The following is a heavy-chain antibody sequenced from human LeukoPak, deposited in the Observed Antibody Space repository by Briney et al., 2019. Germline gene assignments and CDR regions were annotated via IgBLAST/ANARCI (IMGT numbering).Heavy chain of an antibody. CDR2: ISGRGDST. Sequence: GGSLRLSCAASGFTFSAFWMHWVRQAPGKGLEWVSAISGRGDSTYYADSVKGRFTISRDNSKNTLYLQMNSLRAEDTAVYYCAKKHYFGSGSYEYWGQGTLVTVSS. CDR1: GFTFSAFW. V-gene: IGHV3-23*01. J-gene: IGHJ4*02. CDR3: AKKHYFGSGSYEY. D-gene: IGHD3-10*01.